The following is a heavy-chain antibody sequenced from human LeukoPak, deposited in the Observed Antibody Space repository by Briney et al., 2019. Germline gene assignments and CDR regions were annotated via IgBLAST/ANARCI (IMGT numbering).Heavy chain of an antibody. J-gene: IGHJ4*02. V-gene: IGHV4-38-2*02. CDR3: ARTRRDSYCSGGSCYLIDY. Sequence: PSETXSLXCTVSGYSISSGYYWGWIRQRPGKGLEWIGSIYHSGSTYYNPSLKSRVNISVDTSKNQFSLKLSSVTAADTAVYYCARTRRDSYCSGGSCYLIDYWGQGTLVTVSS. CDR1: GYSISSGYY. CDR2: IYHSGST. D-gene: IGHD2-15*01.